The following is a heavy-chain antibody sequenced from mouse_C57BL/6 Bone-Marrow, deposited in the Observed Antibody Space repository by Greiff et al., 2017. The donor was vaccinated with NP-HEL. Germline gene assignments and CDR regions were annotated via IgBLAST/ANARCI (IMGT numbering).Heavy chain of an antibody. V-gene: IGHV3-6*01. CDR3: ASYYYYGGSVYSYFDV. CDR2: ISYDGSN. Sequence: EVKLMESGPGLVKPSQSLSLTCSVTGYSITSGYYWNWIRQFPGNKLEWMGYISYDGSNNYNPSLKNRISITRDTSKNQFFLKLNSVTTEDTATDYCASYYYYGGSVYSYFDVWGTGTTVTVSS. CDR1: GYSITSGYY. D-gene: IGHD1-1*01. J-gene: IGHJ1*03.